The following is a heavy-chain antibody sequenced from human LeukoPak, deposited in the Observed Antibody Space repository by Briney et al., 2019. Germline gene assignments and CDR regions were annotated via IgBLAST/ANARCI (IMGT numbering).Heavy chain of an antibody. CDR1: GYTFTCYG. Sequence: ASVKVSCKASGYTFTCYGISWVRQAPGQGLEWMGWISAYNGNTNYAQKLQGRVTMATDTSTSTAYMELRSLRSDDTAVYYCARDYSSSWYARGLFDYWGQGTLVTVSS. D-gene: IGHD6-13*01. CDR2: ISAYNGNT. J-gene: IGHJ4*02. CDR3: ARDYSSSWYARGLFDY. V-gene: IGHV1-18*01.